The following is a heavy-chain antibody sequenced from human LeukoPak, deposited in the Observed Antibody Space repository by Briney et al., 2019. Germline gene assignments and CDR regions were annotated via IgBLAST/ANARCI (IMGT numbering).Heavy chain of an antibody. CDR3: ARRSPYSTGWSSYFDY. J-gene: IGHJ4*02. Sequence: SETLSLTCAVSGGSISSTNWWSWVRQPPGQGLEWIGEIYRSGTTNYKPSLKSRVTISLDKSRNHFSLKLTSVTAADSAVYYCARRSPYSTGWSSYFDYWGQGALVTVSS. D-gene: IGHD6-19*01. CDR2: IYRSGTT. CDR1: GGSISSTNW. V-gene: IGHV4-4*02.